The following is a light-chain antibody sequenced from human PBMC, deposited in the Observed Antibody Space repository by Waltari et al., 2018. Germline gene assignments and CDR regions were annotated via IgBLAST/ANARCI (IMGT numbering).Light chain of an antibody. Sequence: DIQMTQSPSTLSASVGDRVTITCRASQSIRSSLAWYQQKPGKAPKFLSYEASSLESGVPSRFSGSGSGTEFTLTSSSLQPDDFASYFCQQYDAYALTVGGGTKVEIK. V-gene: IGKV1-5*03. CDR1: QSIRSS. CDR2: EAS. J-gene: IGKJ4*01. CDR3: QQYDAYALT.